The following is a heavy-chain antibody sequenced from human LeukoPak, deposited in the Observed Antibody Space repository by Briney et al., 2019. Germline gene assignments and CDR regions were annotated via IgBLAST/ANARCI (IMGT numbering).Heavy chain of an antibody. Sequence: ASVKVSCKASGYTFTGYYMHWVRQAPGQGLEWMGWINPNSGGTNYAQKFQGRVTMTRDTSISTAYMELSRLRSDDTAVYYCARDTVYPRYFDWPTRMGVWGQGTTVTVSS. J-gene: IGHJ6*02. V-gene: IGHV1-2*02. D-gene: IGHD3-9*01. CDR1: GYTFTGYY. CDR3: ARDTVYPRYFDWPTRMGV. CDR2: INPNSGGT.